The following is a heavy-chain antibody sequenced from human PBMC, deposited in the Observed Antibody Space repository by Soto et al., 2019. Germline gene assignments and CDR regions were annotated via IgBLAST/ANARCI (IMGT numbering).Heavy chain of an antibody. D-gene: IGHD4-17*01. CDR3: VACGYGDYPRY. J-gene: IGHJ4*02. V-gene: IGHV4-34*01. CDR2: INHSGST. CDR1: GGSFSGYY. Sequence: PSETLSLTCAVYGGSFSGYYWSWVRQSPGKGLEWVGEINHSGSTNYNPSLKSRLTISVDTSKNQFSLKLTSVTAADTALYYCVACGYGDYPRYWGQGTLVTVSS.